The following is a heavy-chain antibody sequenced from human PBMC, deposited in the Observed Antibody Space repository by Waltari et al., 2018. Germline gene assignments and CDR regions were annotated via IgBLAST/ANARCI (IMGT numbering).Heavy chain of an antibody. D-gene: IGHD6-6*01. Sequence: QVQLVQSGAEVKKPGASVKVSCKASGYTFSDYYIHWVRKAPGQGLEWMGGVRPNSGSTHCTQKFQGRVTLSRDTSSNAAYMEVSRLSSYDMATYYCARGSSYSSSSGGFEYWGPGTLVTVSS. V-gene: IGHV1-2*02. J-gene: IGHJ4*02. CDR3: ARGSSYSSSSGGFEY. CDR1: GYTFSDYY. CDR2: VRPNSGST.